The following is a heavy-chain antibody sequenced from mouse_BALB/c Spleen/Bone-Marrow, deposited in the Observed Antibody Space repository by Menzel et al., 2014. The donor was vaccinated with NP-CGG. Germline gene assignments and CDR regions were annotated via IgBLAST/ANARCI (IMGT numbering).Heavy chain of an antibody. Sequence: VQLKESGAELVKPGASVKLSCTASGFNIKDTYMHWVKQRPEQGLEWIGRIDPANGNTKYDPKFQGKATITADTSSNTAYLQLSRLTSEDTAVYYCARVYPNAMDYWGQGTSVTVSS. D-gene: IGHD2-1*01. CDR1: GFNIKDTY. CDR3: ARVYPNAMDY. CDR2: IDPANGNT. J-gene: IGHJ4*01. V-gene: IGHV14-3*02.